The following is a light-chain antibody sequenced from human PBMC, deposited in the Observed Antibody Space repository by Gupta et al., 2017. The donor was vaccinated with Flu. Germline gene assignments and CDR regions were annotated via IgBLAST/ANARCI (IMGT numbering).Light chain of an antibody. CDR3: QQSYSRPWT. CDR2: GAA. J-gene: IGKJ1*01. CDR1: QNIKKY. V-gene: IGKV1-39*01. Sequence: GDRVTITCRASQNIKKYLNWYRQKAGEAPRLLIYGAATLQSGVPSRISGSGFGTDFTLSISSLQTEDFATYYCQQSYSRPWTFGQGTEV.